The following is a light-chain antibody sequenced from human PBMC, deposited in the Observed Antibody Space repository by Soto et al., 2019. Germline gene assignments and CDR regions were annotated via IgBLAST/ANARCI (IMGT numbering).Light chain of an antibody. CDR2: DAS. J-gene: IGKJ2*01. V-gene: IGKV3-20*01. Sequence: EIVLTQSPGTLSSSPGETATLSCRASQSVRSNSLAWYQQKPGQAPRLLIYDASSRATGIPDRFSGSGSDTDFTLTISRLEPEDWAVYYCQQYACSPRTFGQGTKLEIK. CDR3: QQYACSPRT. CDR1: QSVRSNS.